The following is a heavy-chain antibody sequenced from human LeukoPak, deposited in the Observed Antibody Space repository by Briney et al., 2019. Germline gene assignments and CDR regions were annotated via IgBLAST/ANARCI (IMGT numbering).Heavy chain of an antibody. V-gene: IGHV3-23*01. D-gene: IGHD6-19*01. CDR2: ISGSGGST. CDR3: AKDLWLEAYYFDY. J-gene: IGHJ4*02. CDR1: GFTFSSYA. Sequence: QPGGSLRLSCAASGFTFSSYAMSWVRQAPGQGLEWVSAISGSGGSTYFADSVKGRFTISRDNSKNTLYLQMNSLRAEDTAVYYCAKDLWLEAYYFDYWGQGTLVTVSS.